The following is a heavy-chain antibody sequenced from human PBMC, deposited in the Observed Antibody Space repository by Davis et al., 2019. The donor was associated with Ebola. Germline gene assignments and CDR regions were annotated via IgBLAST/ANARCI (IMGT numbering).Heavy chain of an antibody. Sequence: GESLKISCAASGFTFSSYAMSWVRQAPGKGLEWVSAISGSGGSTYYADSVKGRFTISRDNSKNTLYLQMNSLRAEDTAVYYCARTLGNRSSWYFDYWGQGTLVTVSS. V-gene: IGHV3-23*01. J-gene: IGHJ4*02. CDR2: ISGSGGST. CDR1: GFTFSSYA. CDR3: ARTLGNRSSWYFDY. D-gene: IGHD6-13*01.